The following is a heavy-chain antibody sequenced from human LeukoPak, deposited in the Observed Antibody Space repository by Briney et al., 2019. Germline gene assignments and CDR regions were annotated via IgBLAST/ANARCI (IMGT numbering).Heavy chain of an antibody. J-gene: IGHJ6*02. CDR3: ARLDDFWSGEDYYNYGMDV. V-gene: IGHV3-7*01. CDR1: GFTFSSYW. CDR2: IKQDGSEK. Sequence: GGSPRLSCAASGFTFSSYWMSWVRQAPGKGLEWVANIKQDGSEKYYVDSVKGRFTISRDNAKNSLYLQMNSLRAEDTAVYYCARLDDFWSGEDYYNYGMDVWGQGTTVTVSS. D-gene: IGHD3-3*01.